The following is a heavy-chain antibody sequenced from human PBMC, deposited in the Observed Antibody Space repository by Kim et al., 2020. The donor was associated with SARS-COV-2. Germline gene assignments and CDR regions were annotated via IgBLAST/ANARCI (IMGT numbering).Heavy chain of an antibody. V-gene: IGHV4-59*08. D-gene: IGHD6-13*01. J-gene: IGHJ5*02. Sequence: SETLSLTCTVSGGSISSDYWSWIRQPPGKGLEWIGYIYYSGSTKYNPSLKSRVTISVDTSKNQFSLNLNSVTAADTAVYYCARSSWFHGGWFDPWGQGSLVTVSS. CDR1: GGSISSDY. CDR3: ARSSWFHGGWFDP. CDR2: IYYSGST.